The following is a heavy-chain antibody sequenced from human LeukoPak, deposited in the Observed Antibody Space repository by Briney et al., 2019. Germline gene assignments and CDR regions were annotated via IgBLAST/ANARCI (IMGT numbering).Heavy chain of an antibody. D-gene: IGHD4-17*01. CDR1: GYSISSSYY. CDR3: ARAGYGDSDFDY. Sequence: SETLSLTCTVSGYSISSSYYWGWIRQPPGKGLEWIGSIYHSGNTYYNPSLKSRVTISLDTSKDQFSLKLSSVTAADTAMYYCARAGYGDSDFDYWGQGTLVTVSS. CDR2: IYHSGNT. V-gene: IGHV4-38-2*02. J-gene: IGHJ4*02.